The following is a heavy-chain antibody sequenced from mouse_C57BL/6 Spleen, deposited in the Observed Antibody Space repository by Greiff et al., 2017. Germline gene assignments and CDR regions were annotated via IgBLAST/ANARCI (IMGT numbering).Heavy chain of an antibody. D-gene: IGHD1-1*01. CDR3: AREDYSGAMDY. CDR1: GYTFTSYW. J-gene: IGHJ4*01. Sequence: VQLQQPGAELVRPGSSVKLSCKASGYTFTSYWMDWVKQRPGQGLEWIGNIYPSDSETHYNQKFKDKATLTVDKSSSTAYMQLSSLTSEDSAVYYWAREDYSGAMDYWGQGTSVTVSS. CDR2: IYPSDSET. V-gene: IGHV1-61*01.